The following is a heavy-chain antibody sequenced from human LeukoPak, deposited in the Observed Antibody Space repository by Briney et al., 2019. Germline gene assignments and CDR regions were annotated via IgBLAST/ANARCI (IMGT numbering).Heavy chain of an antibody. CDR1: GYTFTSYG. Sequence: ASVTVSCTASGYTFTSYGISWVRQAPGQGLEWMGWISGYNGNTNYAQTLKGRVTMTRDKSTSTAYMELRSLRSDDTAVYYWARSIAGNYPRYYCGQGTLFTVSS. J-gene: IGHJ4*02. CDR2: ISGYNGNT. V-gene: IGHV1-18*01. CDR3: ARSIAGNYPRYY. D-gene: IGHD3-22*01.